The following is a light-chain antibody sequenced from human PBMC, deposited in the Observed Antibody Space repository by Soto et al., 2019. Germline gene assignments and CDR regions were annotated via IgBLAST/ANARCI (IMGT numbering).Light chain of an antibody. CDR2: GAS. Sequence: EIVLTQSPGTLSLSPGERATLSCRASQSVSSSYLAWYQQKPGQAPRLLLYGASSRATGIPDRFSGSASGTDFTLTISRLGPEDFAVYYCQQYGRSPYTFGQGTKLEIK. CDR3: QQYGRSPYT. CDR1: QSVSSSY. V-gene: IGKV3-20*01. J-gene: IGKJ2*01.